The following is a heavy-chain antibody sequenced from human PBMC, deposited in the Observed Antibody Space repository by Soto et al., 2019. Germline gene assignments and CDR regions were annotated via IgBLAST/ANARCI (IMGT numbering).Heavy chain of an antibody. CDR1: GFTFSSYA. D-gene: IGHD6-19*01. V-gene: IGHV3-23*01. Sequence: EVQLLESGGGLVQPGGSLRLSCAASGFTFSSYAMNWVRQAPGKGLEWVSVISGSGGSTYYADSVKGRFTISRDNSMNALYLQMNSLRADDTAVYYCASRSSGWYFDYWGLGALVTVSS. CDR2: ISGSGGST. J-gene: IGHJ4*02. CDR3: ASRSSGWYFDY.